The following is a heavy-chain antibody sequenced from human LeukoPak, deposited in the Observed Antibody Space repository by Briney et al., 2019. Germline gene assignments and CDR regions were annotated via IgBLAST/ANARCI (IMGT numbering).Heavy chain of an antibody. CDR2: IILILDIA. J-gene: IGHJ4*02. Sequence: ASVKVSCKTSGGTFTNYIISWVRQAPGQGLEWVGTIILILDIANYAQKLQGRVAITADTSTSTAYMELSGLGSEDTAVYFCAREPEGLTTESHWGQGPLVTVSS. V-gene: IGHV1-69*04. D-gene: IGHD1-14*01. CDR3: AREPEGLTTESH. CDR1: GGTFTNYI.